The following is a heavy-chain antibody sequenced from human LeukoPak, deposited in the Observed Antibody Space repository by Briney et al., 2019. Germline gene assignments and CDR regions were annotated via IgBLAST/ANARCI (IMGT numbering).Heavy chain of an antibody. CDR1: GFTFSNYD. CDR3: AKSVSSRGLIIPKTSRYFDY. J-gene: IGHJ4*02. D-gene: IGHD3-10*01. V-gene: IGHV3-30*02. CDR2: IWSDGGNK. Sequence: GGSLRLSCAASGFTFSNYDIHWVRQAPGKGLEWVTFIWSDGGNKYYADSVKGRFTISRDNSKNTVYLQMNSLRAEDTAVYYCAKSVSSRGLIIPKTSRYFDYWGQGTLVTVSS.